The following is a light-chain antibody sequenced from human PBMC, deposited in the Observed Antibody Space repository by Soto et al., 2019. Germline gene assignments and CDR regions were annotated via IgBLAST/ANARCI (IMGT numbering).Light chain of an antibody. CDR2: DVS. J-gene: IGLJ2*01. CDR3: SSYTSSVVV. Sequence: QSALTQPASVSGSPGQSITISCTGTSSDVGGYNYVSWYQQHPGKAPKLMIYDVSNQPSGVSNRFSGSKSGNTASLTISGLQAEDEADYYCSSYTSSVVVFGGGTKLTVL. V-gene: IGLV2-14*01. CDR1: SSDVGGYNY.